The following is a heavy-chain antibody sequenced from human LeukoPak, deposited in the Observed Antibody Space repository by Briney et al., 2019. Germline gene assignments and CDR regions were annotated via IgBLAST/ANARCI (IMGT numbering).Heavy chain of an antibody. D-gene: IGHD1-26*01. CDR2: IYPGDSET. V-gene: IGHV5-51*01. Sequence: GESLKISCKGAGYSFSSYWIGWVRPMPRKGLGWMGIIYPGDSETRYSPSFQGQVTISADRSISTAYLQWSSLKASDTAMYYCARHRKYTGFDSWGQGTLVTVSS. J-gene: IGHJ4*02. CDR1: GYSFSSYW. CDR3: ARHRKYTGFDS.